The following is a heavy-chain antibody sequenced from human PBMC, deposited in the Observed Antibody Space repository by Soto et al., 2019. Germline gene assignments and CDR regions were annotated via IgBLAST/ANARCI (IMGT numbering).Heavy chain of an antibody. D-gene: IGHD2-2*01. J-gene: IGHJ3*02. V-gene: IGHV3-21*01. Sequence: PGGSLRLSCAASGFTFSSYSMNWVRQAPGKGLEWVSSISSSSSYIYYADSVKGRFTISRDNAKNSLYLQMNSLRAEDTAVYYCVRDSLSTRPHAFDIWGQGTMVTVSS. CDR2: ISSSSSYI. CDR3: VRDSLSTRPHAFDI. CDR1: GFTFSSYS.